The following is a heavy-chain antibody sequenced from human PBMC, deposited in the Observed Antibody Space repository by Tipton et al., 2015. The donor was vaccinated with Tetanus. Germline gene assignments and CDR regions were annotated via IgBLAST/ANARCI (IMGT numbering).Heavy chain of an antibody. J-gene: IGHJ4*02. CDR3: AKGLWYSSSSYFDY. CDR2: VSGRGSST. V-gene: IGHV3-23*01. D-gene: IGHD6-6*01. Sequence: SLRLSCAASGFTFRSYAMSWVRQAPGKGLEWVSAVSGRGSSTYYADSVKGRLTISRDSSKNTLYLQMNSLRAEDAAVYHCAKGLWYSSSSYFDYWGQGTTVTVSS. CDR1: GFTFRSYA.